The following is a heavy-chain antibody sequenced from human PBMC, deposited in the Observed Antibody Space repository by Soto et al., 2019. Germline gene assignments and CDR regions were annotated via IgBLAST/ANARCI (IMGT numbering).Heavy chain of an antibody. V-gene: IGHV3-30*03. D-gene: IGHD4-17*01. CDR1: GFPFGAHA. Sequence: RGSLRLPCEGSGFPFGAHARHWVRQAPGKGLEWLAITAPDGRDPRYGDSVRGRFTISRDNSTKTRCLQMNSLGIEDTAVYYRARDDYGGNTHFLDYWGQGALVTVSS. CDR3: ARDDYGGNTHFLDY. CDR2: TAPDGRDP. J-gene: IGHJ4*02.